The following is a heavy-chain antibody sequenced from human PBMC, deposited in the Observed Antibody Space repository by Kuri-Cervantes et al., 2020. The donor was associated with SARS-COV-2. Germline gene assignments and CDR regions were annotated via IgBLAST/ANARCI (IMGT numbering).Heavy chain of an antibody. J-gene: IGHJ4*02. CDR3: AKDPGLLEDYGYSYAAY. V-gene: IGHV3-30*02. CDR2: IRYDGRDK. CDR1: GFTFSSYG. D-gene: IGHD5-18*01. Sequence: GGSLRLSCAASGFTFSSYGMHWVRQAPGKGLEWVAFIRYDGRDKYYGDSVKGRFTISRENYINTLWLEMNSLRAEDTAVYYCAKDPGLLEDYGYSYAAYWGQGTLVTVSS.